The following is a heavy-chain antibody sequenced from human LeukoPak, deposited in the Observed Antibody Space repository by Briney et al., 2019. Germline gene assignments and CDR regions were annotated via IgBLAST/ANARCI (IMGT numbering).Heavy chain of an antibody. CDR2: IIPILGIA. D-gene: IGHD3-9*01. CDR3: ASGNYDILTGYPNWFDP. J-gene: IGHJ5*02. Sequence: SVKVSCKASGGTFSSYAISWVRQAPGQGLEWMGRIIPILGIANYAQKFQGRVTITADKSTSTAYMELSSLRSEDTAVYYCASGNYDILTGYPNWFDPWGQGTLVTVSS. CDR1: GGTFSSYA. V-gene: IGHV1-69*04.